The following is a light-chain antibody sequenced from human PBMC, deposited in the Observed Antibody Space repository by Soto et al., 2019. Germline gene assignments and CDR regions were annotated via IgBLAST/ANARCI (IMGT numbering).Light chain of an antibody. V-gene: IGKV3-20*01. J-gene: IGKJ1*01. CDR3: QQYGSSGT. CDR2: GAS. CDR1: QSVTNSY. Sequence: EIVLTQSPDTLSLSPGEGATLSCRASQSVTNSYLAWYQQKPGQAPRLLIYGASSRATGIPDRFSGSGSETDFPLTISRLEPEDFAVYYCQQYGSSGTFGQGTKVDIK.